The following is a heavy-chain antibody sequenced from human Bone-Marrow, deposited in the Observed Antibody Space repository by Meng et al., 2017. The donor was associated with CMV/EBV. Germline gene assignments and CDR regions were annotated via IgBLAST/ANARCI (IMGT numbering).Heavy chain of an antibody. Sequence: SVKVSCKASGYTFTGYYMHWVRQAPGQGLEWMGWIIPILGIANYAQKFQGRVTITADKSTSTAYMELSSLRSEDTAVYYCGRGGYRSSTSCLYYYYGMDVWGQGTTVTVSS. D-gene: IGHD2-2*01. V-gene: IGHV1-69*10. CDR1: GYTFTGYY. CDR2: IIPILGIA. CDR3: GRGGYRSSTSCLYYYYGMDV. J-gene: IGHJ6*02.